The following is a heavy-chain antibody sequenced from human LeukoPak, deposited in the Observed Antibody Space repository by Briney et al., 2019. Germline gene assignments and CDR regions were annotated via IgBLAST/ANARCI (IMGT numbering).Heavy chain of an antibody. CDR3: ARPISPLGGLFDY. V-gene: IGHV1-69*05. CDR1: GGTFSSYA. CDR2: IIPIFGTA. D-gene: IGHD6-25*01. Sequence: SVKVSCKASGGTFSSYAISWVRQAPGQGLEWMGGIIPIFGTANYAQKFQGRVTITTDESTSTAYMELRSLRSDDTAVYYCARPISPLGGLFDYWGQGTLVTVSS. J-gene: IGHJ4*02.